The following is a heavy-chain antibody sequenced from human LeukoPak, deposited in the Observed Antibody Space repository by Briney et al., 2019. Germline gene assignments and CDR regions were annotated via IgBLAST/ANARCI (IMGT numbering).Heavy chain of an antibody. D-gene: IGHD6-13*01. V-gene: IGHV4-34*01. CDR2: IYHSGST. CDR1: GGAISIYY. CDR3: ARRGSSWTRRSSIDY. J-gene: IGHJ4*02. Sequence: PQTLSLTCTVSGGAISIYYWSWIRQPPGKGLEWIGEIYHSGSTNYNPSLKSRVTISVDTPKNQFSLKLSAVTAAGTAVYFCARRGSSWTRRSSIDYWGQGNLVSVSS.